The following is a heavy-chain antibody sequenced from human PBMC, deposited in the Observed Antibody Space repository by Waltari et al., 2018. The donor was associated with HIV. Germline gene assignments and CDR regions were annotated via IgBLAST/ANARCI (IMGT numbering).Heavy chain of an antibody. CDR1: GASINSDNYY. CDR3: ARVLYWYFDL. Sequence: QVQLQESGPGLVKPSQTLSLTCNVSGASINSDNYYWAWIRQHPERGLEFIGFVYYRGSTFSNPSFKSRATISVDTSKNQFSLKLTSMTAADTAVYYCARVLYWYFDLWGRGTLVTVSS. V-gene: IGHV4-31*02. J-gene: IGHJ2*01. CDR2: VYYRGST.